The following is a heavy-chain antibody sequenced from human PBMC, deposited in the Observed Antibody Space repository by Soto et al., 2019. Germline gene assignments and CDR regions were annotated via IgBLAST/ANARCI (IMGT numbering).Heavy chain of an antibody. CDR1: GGPISSGGYY. D-gene: IGHD5-18*01. J-gene: IGHJ4*02. CDR2: IYYSGST. V-gene: IGHV4-31*03. CDR3: ARDGNSYGYSY. Sequence: PSETLSLTCTVSGGPISSGGYYWSWIRQHPGKGLEWIGYIYYSGSTYYNPSLKSRVTISVDTSKNQFSLKLSSVTAADTAVYYCARDGNSYGYSYWGQGTLVTVPQ.